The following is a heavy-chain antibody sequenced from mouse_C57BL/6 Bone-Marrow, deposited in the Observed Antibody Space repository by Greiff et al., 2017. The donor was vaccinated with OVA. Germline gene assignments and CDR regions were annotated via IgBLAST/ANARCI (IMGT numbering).Heavy chain of an antibody. Sequence: QVQLQQPGAELVKPGASVKMSCKASGYTFTSYWITWVKQRPGQGLEWIGEIYPRSGNTYYNEKFKGKATLTADKSSSTAYMELRSLTSEDSAVYFCASNYYYGHAMDYWGQGTSVTVSS. V-gene: IGHV1-55*01. CDR2: IYPRSGNT. D-gene: IGHD1-1*01. J-gene: IGHJ4*01. CDR1: GYTFTSYW. CDR3: ASNYYYGHAMDY.